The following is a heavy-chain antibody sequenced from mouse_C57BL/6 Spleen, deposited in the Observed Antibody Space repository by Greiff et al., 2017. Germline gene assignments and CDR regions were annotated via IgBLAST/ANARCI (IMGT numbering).Heavy chain of an antibody. J-gene: IGHJ3*01. Sequence: EVHLVESGGDLVKPGGSLKLSCAASGFTFSSYGMSWVRQTPDQRLEWVGTISSGGSYTYYPDSLKGRFTISRDTATNTLYLQTSRLKSEDTAMYYCASQWDTTVVATDWFAYWGQGTLVTVSA. V-gene: IGHV5-6*01. CDR2: ISSGGSYT. CDR3: ASQWDTTVVATDWFAY. D-gene: IGHD1-1*01. CDR1: GFTFSSYG.